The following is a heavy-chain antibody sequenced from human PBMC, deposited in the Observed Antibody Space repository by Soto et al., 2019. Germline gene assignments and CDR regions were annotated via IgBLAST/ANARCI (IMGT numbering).Heavy chain of an antibody. CDR2: ISGSGGGT. CDR3: AKRAYFYDTSGYLSAYFDY. V-gene: IGHV3-23*01. J-gene: IGHJ4*02. D-gene: IGHD3-22*01. Sequence: GGSLRLSCAASGFTFSNYAMSWVRQAPGKGLEWVSAISGSGGGTYYADSVKGRFTISRDNSKNTLFLQMSSLRAEDTAVYYCAKRAYFYDTSGYLSAYFDYWGQGTLVTVSS. CDR1: GFTFSNYA.